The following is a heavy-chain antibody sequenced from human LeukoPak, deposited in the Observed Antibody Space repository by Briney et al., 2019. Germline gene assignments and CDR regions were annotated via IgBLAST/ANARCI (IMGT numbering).Heavy chain of an antibody. CDR3: ARVGCSSTSCYWNFDY. CDR1: GGSISSYY. D-gene: IGHD2-2*01. J-gene: IGHJ4*02. V-gene: IGHV4-4*07. CDR2: IYTSGST. Sequence: SETLSLTCTASGGSISSYYWSWIRQPAGKGLEWIGRIYTSGSTNYNPSLKSRVTMSVDTSKNQFSLKLSSVTAADTAVYYCARVGCSSTSCYWNFDYWGQGTLVTVSS.